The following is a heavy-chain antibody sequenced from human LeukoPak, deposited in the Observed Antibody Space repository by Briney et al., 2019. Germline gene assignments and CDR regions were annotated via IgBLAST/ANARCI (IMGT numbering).Heavy chain of an antibody. CDR1: GFTFSSYS. D-gene: IGHD3-3*01. CDR2: ISSSSSTI. CDR3: ARHSETYYDFWSGYYGSFDY. Sequence: PGGSLRLSCAASGFTFSSYSMNWVRQAPGKGLEWVSYISSSSSTIYYADSVKGRFTISRDNAKNSLYLQMNSLRAEDTAVYYCARHSETYYDFWSGYYGSFDYWGQGTLVTVSS. V-gene: IGHV3-48*01. J-gene: IGHJ4*02.